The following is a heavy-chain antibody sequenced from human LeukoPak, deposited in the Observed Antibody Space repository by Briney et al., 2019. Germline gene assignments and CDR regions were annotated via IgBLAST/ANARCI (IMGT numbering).Heavy chain of an antibody. Sequence: SGTLSLTCAVSGGSISSSNWWSWVRQPPGKGLEWIGEIYHSGSTNYNPSLKSRVTISVDKSKNQFSLKLSSVTAADTAVYYCARDQSGGRGLSAFDIWGQGTMVTVSS. J-gene: IGHJ3*02. CDR3: ARDQSGGRGLSAFDI. V-gene: IGHV4-4*02. CDR2: IYHSGST. D-gene: IGHD2-15*01. CDR1: GGSISSSNW.